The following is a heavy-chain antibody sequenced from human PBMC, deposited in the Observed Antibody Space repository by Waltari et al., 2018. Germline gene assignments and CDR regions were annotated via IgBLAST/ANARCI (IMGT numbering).Heavy chain of an antibody. CDR2: IYYSGST. V-gene: IGHV4-39*07. J-gene: IGHJ5*02. Sequence: QLQLQESGPGLVKPSETLSLTCTVPGGSISSSSSSWAWIRQPPGTGLGWIGSIYYSGSTYYNPSLKSRVTISVDTSKNQFSLKLSSVTAADTAVYYCARAAWGYCSSTSCYTWFDPWGQGTLVTVSS. D-gene: IGHD2-2*02. CDR3: ARAAWGYCSSTSCYTWFDP. CDR1: GGSISSSSSS.